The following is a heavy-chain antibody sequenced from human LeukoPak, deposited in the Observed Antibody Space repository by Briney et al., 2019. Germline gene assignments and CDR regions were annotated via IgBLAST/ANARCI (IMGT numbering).Heavy chain of an antibody. CDR3: ARDTVDDIVVVPAALSY. CDR1: GFTFSSYW. J-gene: IGHJ4*02. CDR2: INSDGSST. Sequence: GRSLRLSCAAPGFTFSSYWMHWVRQAPGKGLVWVSRINSDGSSTSYADSVKGRFTISRDNAKNTLYLQMNSLRAEDTAVYYCARDTVDDIVVVPAALSYWGQGTLVTVSS. D-gene: IGHD2-2*01. V-gene: IGHV3-74*01.